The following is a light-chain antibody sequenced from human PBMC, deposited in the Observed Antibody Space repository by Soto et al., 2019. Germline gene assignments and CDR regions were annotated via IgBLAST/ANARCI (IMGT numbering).Light chain of an antibody. CDR3: GTWDSSLSAGV. J-gene: IGLJ2*01. V-gene: IGLV1-51*02. Sequence: QSVLTQPPSASGTPGQRVTISCSGSRSNIGSNYVYWYQQLPGTAPKVLIYRNNQRPSGIPDRFSGSRSGTSATLGITGLQTGDEADYYCGTWDSSLSAGVFGGGTKLTVL. CDR2: RNN. CDR1: RSNIGSNY.